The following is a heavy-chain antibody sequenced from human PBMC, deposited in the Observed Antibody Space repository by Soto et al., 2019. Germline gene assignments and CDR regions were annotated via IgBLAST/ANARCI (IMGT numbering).Heavy chain of an antibody. CDR2: VNHSGST. D-gene: IGHD3-22*01. J-gene: IGHJ4*01. CDR3: ARGLRAYYHNSGYYYVTTTYFNY. V-gene: IGHV4-34*01. Sequence: SETLSLTCAVYGGSFCDYYWSWIRQPPGNDLEWIGEVNHSGSTNYNPSLTSRVTISVDTSKNQFSLKLYSVTAADTAVYYCARGLRAYYHNSGYYYVTTTYFNYCRHGALITVSS. CDR1: GGSFCDYY.